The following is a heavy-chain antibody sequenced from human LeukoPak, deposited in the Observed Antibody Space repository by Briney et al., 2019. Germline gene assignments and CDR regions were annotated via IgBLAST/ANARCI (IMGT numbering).Heavy chain of an antibody. D-gene: IGHD3-10*01. V-gene: IGHV3-30*03. Sequence: GRSLRLSCAASGFTFTNYALHWVRQTPVKGLEWITLISSDGNNNVYADSVKGRFTISRDNSRNTLYLQMNSLRAEDTAVYYCARDRGPRTGFMVREAYDYWGQGTLVTVSS. CDR2: ISSDGNNN. CDR3: ARDRGPRTGFMVREAYDY. CDR1: GFTFTNYA. J-gene: IGHJ4*02.